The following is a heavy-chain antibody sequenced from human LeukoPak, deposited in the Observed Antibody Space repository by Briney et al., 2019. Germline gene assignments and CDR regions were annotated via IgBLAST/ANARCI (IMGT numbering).Heavy chain of an antibody. D-gene: IGHD3-10*01. Sequence: GGSLRLSCAASGFNFRGQAMSWVRQGPGKGLEWVAGISGRGETTYYADSVQGRFNISRDNSKDTLFLQVNSLRAEDTAVYYCAKDVIRGSISYFESWGQGTQVAVSS. CDR2: ISGRGETT. V-gene: IGHV3-23*01. CDR3: AKDVIRGSISYFES. J-gene: IGHJ4*02. CDR1: GFNFRGQA.